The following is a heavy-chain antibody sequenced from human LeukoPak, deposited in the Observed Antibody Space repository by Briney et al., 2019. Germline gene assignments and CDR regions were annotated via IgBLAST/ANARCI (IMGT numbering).Heavy chain of an antibody. V-gene: IGHV1-8*01. J-gene: IGHJ4*02. Sequence: ASVKVSCKASGCTFTSYDINWVRQATGQGLEWMGWMNPNSGNTGYAQKFQGRVTMTRNTSISTAYMELSSLRSEDTAVYYCARDHYGSGSYYYWGQGTLVTVSS. CDR1: GCTFTSYD. CDR2: MNPNSGNT. D-gene: IGHD3-10*01. CDR3: ARDHYGSGSYYY.